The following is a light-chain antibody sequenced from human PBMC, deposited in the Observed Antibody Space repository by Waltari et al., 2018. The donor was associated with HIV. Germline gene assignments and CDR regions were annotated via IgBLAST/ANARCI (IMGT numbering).Light chain of an antibody. CDR2: AVF. CDR1: SSDVGGYNF. CDR3: GTWDSSLSTGGV. V-gene: IGLV2-8*01. Sequence: QSALTQPPSASGSPGQSVTISCTGTSSDVGGYNFVSWYQQHPGKAPKLMIYAVFKRPSGVPDRFSGSKSGNTASLTVSGLQTGDEADYYCGTWDSSLSTGGVFGTGTKVTVL. J-gene: IGLJ1*01.